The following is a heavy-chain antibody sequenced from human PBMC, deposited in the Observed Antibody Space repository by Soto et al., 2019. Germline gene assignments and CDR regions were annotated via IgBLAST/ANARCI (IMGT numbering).Heavy chain of an antibody. CDR3: TKDARYSYGYYYYYYVMDV. V-gene: IGHV3-23*01. CDR1: GFNFSSYA. J-gene: IGHJ6*02. CDR2: ISGSGGST. D-gene: IGHD5-18*01. Sequence: GGSLRLSCAASGFNFSSYAMSWVRQAPGKGLEWVSAISGSGGSTYYAYSVKGRFTISRDNSKNTLILRMNSLRAEDTAIYYCTKDARYSYGYYYYYYVMDVWGQGTTVTVSS.